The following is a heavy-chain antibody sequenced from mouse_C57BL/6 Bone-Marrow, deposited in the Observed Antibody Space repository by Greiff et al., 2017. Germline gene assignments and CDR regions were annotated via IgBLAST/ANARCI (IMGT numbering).Heavy chain of an antibody. CDR1: GYAFSSSW. J-gene: IGHJ2*01. CDR2: IYPGDGDT. V-gene: IGHV1-82*01. CDR3: ARGGTAQATPDY. Sequence: VQLQQSGPELVKPGASVKISCKASGYAFSSSWMNWVKQRPGKGLEWIGRIYPGDGDTNYNGKFKGKATLTADKSSSTAYMQLSSLTSEDSAVYFCARGGTAQATPDYWGQGTTLTVSS. D-gene: IGHD3-2*02.